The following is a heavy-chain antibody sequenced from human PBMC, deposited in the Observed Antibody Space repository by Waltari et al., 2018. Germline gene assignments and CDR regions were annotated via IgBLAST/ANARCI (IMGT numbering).Heavy chain of an antibody. J-gene: IGHJ3*02. V-gene: IGHV4-59*05. Sequence: QVQLQESGPGLVEPSETLSLTCTVSGGSIRTSYWSWIRQPPGKGLEWIGSIYYSGSTYYNPSLKSRVTISVDTSKNQFSLKLSSVTAADTAVYYCARYEEPNAFDIWGQGTMVTVSS. D-gene: IGHD1-1*01. CDR2: IYYSGST. CDR1: GGSIRTSY. CDR3: ARYEEPNAFDI.